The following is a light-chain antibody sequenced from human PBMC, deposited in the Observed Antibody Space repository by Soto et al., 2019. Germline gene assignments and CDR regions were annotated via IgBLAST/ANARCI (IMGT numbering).Light chain of an antibody. CDR2: LGS. CDR1: RISRISKENNF. CDR3: MQALQTPIT. Sequence: EIVMTQSPLSLPSPLEGRPSFPSSLGRISRISKENNFLDWYLQKPGQSPQLRIYLGSNRASGVPDRFSGSGSGTDFTLKISRVEAEDVGFYYCMQALQTPITFGQGTRLEIK. V-gene: IGKV2-28*01. J-gene: IGKJ5*01.